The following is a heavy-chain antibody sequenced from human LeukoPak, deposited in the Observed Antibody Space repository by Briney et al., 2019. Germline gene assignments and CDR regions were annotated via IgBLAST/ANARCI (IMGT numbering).Heavy chain of an antibody. D-gene: IGHD5-12*01. J-gene: IGHJ4*02. V-gene: IGHV3-49*04. Sequence: GGSLRLSCTASGFTFGDYAMSWVRQAPGKGGEGVGFIRSKAYGGTTDYAASVNGRFTISRDDSKSIAYLQMSSLKTEDTAVYYCTRASGYDSRRYFDYWGQGTLVTVSS. CDR2: IRSKAYGGTT. CDR1: GFTFGDYA. CDR3: TRASGYDSRRYFDY.